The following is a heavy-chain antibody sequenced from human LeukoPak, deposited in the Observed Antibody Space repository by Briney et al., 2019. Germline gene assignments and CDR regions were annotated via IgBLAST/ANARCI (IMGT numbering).Heavy chain of an antibody. Sequence: SVKVSCKASGGIFSRYAISWVRQVPGQGLEWMGGLVPMFRTPNYAQKFQGRVTITADKSTSTAYMELSSLRSEDTAVYYCARALTYYYDSSGYPFDYWGQGTLVTVSS. CDR3: ARALTYYYDSSGYPFDY. D-gene: IGHD3-22*01. V-gene: IGHV1-69*06. J-gene: IGHJ4*02. CDR1: GGIFSRYA. CDR2: LVPMFRTP.